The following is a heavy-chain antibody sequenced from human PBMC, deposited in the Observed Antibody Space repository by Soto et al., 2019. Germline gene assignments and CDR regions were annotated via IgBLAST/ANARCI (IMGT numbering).Heavy chain of an antibody. CDR3: ARDYGRRGYFDY. D-gene: IGHD3-10*01. CDR1: GDSITSGGYY. Sequence: QVQLQESGPGLVKASQTLSLTCTVSGDSITSGGYYWSWIRQQSGQGLEWIGHIYYSGSTYYNPSLKSRVTLSGDASKNQLSLKLSSVTVADTAVYYCARDYGRRGYFDYWGQGTLVTVSS. J-gene: IGHJ4*02. CDR2: IYYSGST. V-gene: IGHV4-31*03.